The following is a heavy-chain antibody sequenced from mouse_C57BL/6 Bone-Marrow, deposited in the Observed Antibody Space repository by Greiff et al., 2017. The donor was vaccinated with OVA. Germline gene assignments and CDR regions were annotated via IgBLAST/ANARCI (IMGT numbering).Heavy chain of an antibody. D-gene: IGHD3-3*01. CDR2: INYDGSST. J-gene: IGHJ4*01. CDR1: GFTFSDYY. CDR3: ARGSCGGGPYAMDY. V-gene: IGHV5-16*01. Sequence: EVKLQESEGGLVQPGSSMKLSCTASGFTFSDYYMAWVRQVPEKGLEWVANINYDGSSTYYLDSLKSRFLISRDNAKNIPYLQRSSLKSEDTATYYCARGSCGGGPYAMDYWGQGTSVTVAA.